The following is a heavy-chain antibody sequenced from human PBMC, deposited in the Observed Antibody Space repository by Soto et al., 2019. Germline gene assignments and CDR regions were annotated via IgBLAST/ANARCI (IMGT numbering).Heavy chain of an antibody. D-gene: IGHD3-22*01. J-gene: IGHJ4*02. V-gene: IGHV3-23*01. CDR2: ISSSGGTP. CDR3: AKGLYDNSGYYLPN. CDR1: GFTFSSYV. Sequence: EVQLLESGGGLVQPGGSLRPSCAASGFTFSSYVMSWVRQAPGKGLEWVASISSSGGTPYYADSVEGRFTISRDNSRDTLYVQMHSLRAEDTAVYFCAKGLYDNSGYYLPNWGQGTLVTVSS.